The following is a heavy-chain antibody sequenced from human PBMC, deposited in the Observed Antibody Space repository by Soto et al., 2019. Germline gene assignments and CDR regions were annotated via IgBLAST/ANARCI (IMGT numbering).Heavy chain of an antibody. CDR3: KKDQQYPRDYFHY. Sequence: EVKLLESGGGLVQPGGSLRLSCGVSGFTVTSNGVSWVRQAPGKGLEWVSAISPNGQGIWYADSVKGRFTISRDISRNPVFLKMDSLRAEEPAVYYCKKDQQYPRDYFHYGGQGTLVTVSS. J-gene: IGHJ4*02. V-gene: IGHV3-23*01. CDR1: GFTVTSNG. D-gene: IGHD2-2*01. CDR2: ISPNGQGI.